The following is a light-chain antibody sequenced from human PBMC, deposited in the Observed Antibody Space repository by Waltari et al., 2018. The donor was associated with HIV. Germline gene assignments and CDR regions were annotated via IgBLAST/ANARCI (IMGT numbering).Light chain of an antibody. CDR2: GAS. CDR3: HQYGTSPQT. Sequence: EIVLTQSPRTLSLSPGERATPSCRASQTVTSNSLAWYQMKPGQAPRLLIYGASIRATGVPDKFSGSGSGTDFTLTIGRLQPEDFAVYYCHQYGTSPQTFGQGSKVEIK. J-gene: IGKJ2*01. CDR1: QTVTSNS. V-gene: IGKV3-20*01.